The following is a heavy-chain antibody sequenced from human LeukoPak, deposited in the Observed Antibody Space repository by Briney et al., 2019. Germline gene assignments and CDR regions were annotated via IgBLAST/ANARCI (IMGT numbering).Heavy chain of an antibody. D-gene: IGHD3-22*01. CDR2: ISSSSSYI. CDR3: ARVRTYYYDSSSSDAFDI. V-gene: IGHV3-21*01. CDR1: GFTFSSYS. J-gene: IGHJ3*02. Sequence: GGSLRLSCAASGFTFSSYSMNWVRQAPGKGLEWVSSISSSSSYIYYADSVKGRFTISRDNAKNSLYLQMNSLRAEDTAVYYCARVRTYYYDSSSSDAFDIWGPGTMVTVSS.